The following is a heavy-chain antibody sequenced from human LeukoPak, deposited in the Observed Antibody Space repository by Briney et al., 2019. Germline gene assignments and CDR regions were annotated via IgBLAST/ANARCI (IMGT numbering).Heavy chain of an antibody. J-gene: IGHJ4*02. V-gene: IGHV5-51*01. D-gene: IGHD4-23*01. CDR3: ARQTTVVNEFDY. CDR2: IYPGDSDT. CDR1: GDSFTSNW. Sequence: GESLKISCKGSGDSFTSNWIGWVRQMPGKGLEWMGIIYPGDSDTRYSPSFQGQVTISADKSIATAYLQWSSLKASDTAMYYCARQTTVVNEFDYWGQGTLVTASS.